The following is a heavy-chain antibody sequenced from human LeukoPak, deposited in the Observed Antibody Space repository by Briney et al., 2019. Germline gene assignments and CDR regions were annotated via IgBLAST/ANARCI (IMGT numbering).Heavy chain of an antibody. CDR1: GFTFSSYA. V-gene: IGHV3-23*01. CDR3: AKNHEHGRYAGFDF. CDR2: ISGSGGST. J-gene: IGHJ3*01. Sequence: GGSLRLSCAASGFTFSSYAMTWVRQAPGKGPQWVADISGSGGSTYYADSVKGRFSVSRDNSKNMVYLELNSLRAEDTAVYYCAKNHEHGRYAGFDFWAEGALVAVSS. D-gene: IGHD2-2*01.